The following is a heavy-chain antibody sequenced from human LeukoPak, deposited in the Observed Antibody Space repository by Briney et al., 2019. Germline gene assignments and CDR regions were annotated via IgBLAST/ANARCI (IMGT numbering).Heavy chain of an antibody. J-gene: IGHJ6*02. CDR1: GGSISSSSYY. CDR2: IYYSGST. D-gene: IGHD3-9*01. Sequence: SETLSLTCTVSGGSISSSSYYWGWIRQPPGKGLEWIGSIYYSGSTYYNPSLKSRVTISVDTSKNQFSLKLSSVTAADTAVYYCARNVRWRSDPYDIIETDYGMDVWGQGTTVTVSS. CDR3: ARNVRWRSDPYDIIETDYGMDV. V-gene: IGHV4-39*07.